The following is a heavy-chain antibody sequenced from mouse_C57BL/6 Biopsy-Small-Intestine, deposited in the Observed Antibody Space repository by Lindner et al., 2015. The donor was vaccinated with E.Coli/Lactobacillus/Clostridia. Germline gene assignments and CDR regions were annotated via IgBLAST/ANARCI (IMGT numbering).Heavy chain of an antibody. CDR1: GFTFSDYG. CDR2: ISSGSSTI. CDR3: ATPAMDY. V-gene: IGHV5-17*01. J-gene: IGHJ4*01. Sequence: VQLQEVWGGLVKPGGSLKLSCAASGFTFSDYGMHWVRQAPEKGLEWVAYISSGSSTIYYADTVKGRFTISRDNAKNTLFLQMTSLRSEDTAMYYCATPAMDYWGQGTSVTVSS.